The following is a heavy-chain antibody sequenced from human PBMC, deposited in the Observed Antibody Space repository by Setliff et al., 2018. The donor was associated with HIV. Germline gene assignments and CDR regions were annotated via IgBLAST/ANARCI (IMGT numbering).Heavy chain of an antibody. V-gene: IGHV3-48*01. Sequence: GGSLRLSCAASGFTFSSYSMNWVRQAPGKGLEWVSYIRSSSGTIFYADSVRGRFTISRDNSKNTVYLQMNSLRAEDTAEYYCAKELAASGLGYFDSWGRGILVTVSS. CDR1: GFTFSSYS. D-gene: IGHD3-22*01. J-gene: IGHJ4*02. CDR2: IRSSSGTI. CDR3: AKELAASGLGYFDS.